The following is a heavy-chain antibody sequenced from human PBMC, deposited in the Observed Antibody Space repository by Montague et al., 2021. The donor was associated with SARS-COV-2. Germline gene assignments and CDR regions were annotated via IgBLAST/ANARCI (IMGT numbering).Heavy chain of an antibody. CDR1: GFIFNNYA. J-gene: IGHJ4*02. D-gene: IGHD3-3*01. V-gene: IGHV3-23*01. CDR2: IEDSGDTT. Sequence: SLRLSCAASGFIFNNYAMAWVRQSPGRGLEWVSIIEDSGDTTFYADSVRGRFTTSRDNSKNTLYLQMDILRAEDTALYYCAKDIYGDSGGYYAPSLDSWGQGTLVTVSS. CDR3: AKDIYGDSGGYYAPSLDS.